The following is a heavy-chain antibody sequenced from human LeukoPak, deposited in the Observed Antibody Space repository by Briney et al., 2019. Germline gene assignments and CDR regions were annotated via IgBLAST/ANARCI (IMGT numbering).Heavy chain of an antibody. V-gene: IGHV3-49*04. D-gene: IGHD5-12*01. CDR1: GFTFGDYA. CDR3: TTYDPSNYYGLDA. Sequence: GGSLRLSCTASGFTFGDYAMTWVRQAPGKGLEWVGFIRSKAYGGTTEFAASVKGRFIISRDDSKSIAYLQMNSLKTEDTAVYYCTTYDPSNYYGLDAWGQGTTVTVS. J-gene: IGHJ6*02. CDR2: IRSKAYGGTT.